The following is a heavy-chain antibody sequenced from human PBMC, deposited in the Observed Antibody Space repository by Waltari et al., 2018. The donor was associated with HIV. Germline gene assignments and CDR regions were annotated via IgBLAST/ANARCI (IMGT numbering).Heavy chain of an antibody. CDR1: GFTFRVSW. CDR3: ASPVSTSSCCDS. Sequence: EVQLVESGGGLVQPGGSLRLSCAASGFTFRVSWMHWVRQVPGEGLVWLSRIRGDGSNTAYADSVKGRFTISRDNAKNMVFLQMNSVRAEDTGLYYCASPVSTSSCCDSWGQGTLVTVSS. CDR2: IRGDGSNT. D-gene: IGHD2-2*01. J-gene: IGHJ4*02. V-gene: IGHV3-74*01.